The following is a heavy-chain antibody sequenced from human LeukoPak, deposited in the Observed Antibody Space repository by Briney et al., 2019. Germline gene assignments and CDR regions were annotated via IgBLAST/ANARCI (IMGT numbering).Heavy chain of an antibody. CDR2: IWYDGSNK. CDR3: ARDGGPMHDSSTLFDI. CDR1: GFTFSSYG. V-gene: IGHV3-33*01. D-gene: IGHD3-22*01. Sequence: PGRSLRLSCAASGFTFSSYGMHWVRQAPGKGLEGVAVIWYDGSNKYYADSVKGRFTTSRDNSKNTLYLQMNSLRAEDTAVYYCARDGGPMHDSSTLFDIWGQGTMVTVSS. J-gene: IGHJ3*02.